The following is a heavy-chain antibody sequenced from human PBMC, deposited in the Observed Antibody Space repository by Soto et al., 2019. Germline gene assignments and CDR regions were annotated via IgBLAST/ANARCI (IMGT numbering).Heavy chain of an antibody. J-gene: IGHJ6*02. Sequence: QVQLVQSGAEVRKPGSSVKVSCKVSGDSFISYAISWVRQAPGQGLEWMGGIIPIFGRGNYAQRFQGRVAINAAESTSTVHMELRGLRSEETAVYYCASEGSSVETGMVSQYYYGMDVWGQGTTVTVSS. CDR2: IIPIFGRG. CDR3: ASEGSSVETGMVSQYYYGMDV. D-gene: IGHD5-18*01. V-gene: IGHV1-69*12. CDR1: GDSFISYA.